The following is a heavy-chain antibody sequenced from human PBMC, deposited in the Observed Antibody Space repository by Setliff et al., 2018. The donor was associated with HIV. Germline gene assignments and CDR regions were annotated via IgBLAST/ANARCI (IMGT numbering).Heavy chain of an antibody. CDR3: ARGTVVGATIYYFDY. Sequence: ASVKVSCKASGYTFTGYYLHWVRQAPGQGLQWMGRLNPKTGVAHFVQTFQGRVTMTRDTSIGIAFMELSRVKSADTAVYFCARGTVVGATIYYFDYWGQGTLVTVS. CDR2: LNPKTGVA. J-gene: IGHJ4*02. V-gene: IGHV1-2*06. D-gene: IGHD1-26*01. CDR1: GYTFTGYY.